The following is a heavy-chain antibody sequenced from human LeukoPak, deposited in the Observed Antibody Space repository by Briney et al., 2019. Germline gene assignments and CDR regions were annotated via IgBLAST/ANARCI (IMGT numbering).Heavy chain of an antibody. Sequence: ETLSLTCTVSGYLINNNYYWGWIRQPPGKGLEWVGRIRSESDGGTTDYAAPVKDRFIISRDDSRNTLHLQMSSLTTEDTGIYYCNTWTDLYEYWGQGTLVTVSS. D-gene: IGHD3/OR15-3a*01. CDR2: IRSESDGGTT. CDR3: NTWTDLYEY. V-gene: IGHV3-15*01. CDR1: GYLINNNYY. J-gene: IGHJ4*02.